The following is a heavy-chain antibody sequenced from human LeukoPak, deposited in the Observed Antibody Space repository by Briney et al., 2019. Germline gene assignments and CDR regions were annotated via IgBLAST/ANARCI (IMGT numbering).Heavy chain of an antibody. V-gene: IGHV1-2*06. D-gene: IGHD3-10*01. J-gene: IGHJ6*02. CDR2: INPNSGGT. Sequence: ASVKVSCKASGYTFTSYYMHWVRQAPGQGLEWMGRINPNSGGTNYAQKFQGRVTMTRDTSISTAYMELSRLRSDDTAVYYCARGRGYYYGMDVWGQGTTVTVSS. CDR1: GYTFTSYY. CDR3: ARGRGYYYGMDV.